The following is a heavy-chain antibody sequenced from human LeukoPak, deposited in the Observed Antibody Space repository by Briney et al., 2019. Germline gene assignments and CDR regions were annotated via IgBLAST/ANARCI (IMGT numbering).Heavy chain of an antibody. CDR3: ARGCCTNGVCRTFDI. D-gene: IGHD2-8*01. CDR2: ISPNGGTT. J-gene: IGHJ4*02. Sequence: ASVKVSCKASGYTFTDYFIHWVRQAPGQGLEWMGIISPNGGTTNYAQKFQDRVTMTRNTSTSTVYMELSSLRSEDTAVYYCARGCCTNGVCRTFDIWGQGTLVTVSS. V-gene: IGHV1-46*01. CDR1: GYTFTDYF.